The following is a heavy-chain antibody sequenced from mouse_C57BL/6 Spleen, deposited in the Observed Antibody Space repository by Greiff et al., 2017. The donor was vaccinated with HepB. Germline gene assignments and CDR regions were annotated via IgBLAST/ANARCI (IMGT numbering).Heavy chain of an antibody. CDR3: ASYYDYDGTWFAY. CDR1: GFTFSSYA. Sequence: EVMLVESGGGLVKPGGSLKLSCAASGFTFSSYAMSWVRQTPEKRLEWVATISDGGSYTYYPDNVKGRFTISRDNAKNNLYLQMSHLKSEDTAMDYCASYYDYDGTWFAYWGQGTLVTVSA. J-gene: IGHJ3*01. V-gene: IGHV5-4*03. CDR2: ISDGGSYT. D-gene: IGHD2-4*01.